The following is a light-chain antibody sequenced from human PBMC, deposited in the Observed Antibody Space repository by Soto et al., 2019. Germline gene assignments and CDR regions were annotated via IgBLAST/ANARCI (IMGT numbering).Light chain of an antibody. CDR3: QQYYTPPYT. CDR1: QSVLDSSNNKNC. Sequence: DIVMTQSPDSLAVSLGERATINCKSSQSVLDSSNNKNCLACFQQKPGQPPKLLIYCASTREYGVPDRFSGSGSATYFTLTISSLQAEDVAVYYWQQYYTPPYTFGQGTKLEIK. CDR2: CAS. J-gene: IGKJ2*01. V-gene: IGKV4-1*01.